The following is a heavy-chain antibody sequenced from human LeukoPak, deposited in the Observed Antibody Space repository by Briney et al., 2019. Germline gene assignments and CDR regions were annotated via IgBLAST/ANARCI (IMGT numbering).Heavy chain of an antibody. CDR2: ISAYNGNT. Sequence: ASVKVSCKASGYTFTSYGISWVRQAPGQGLEWMGWISAYNGNTNYAQKLQGRVTMTTDTSTSTAYMELRSLRSDDTAVYYCAKAFYGDYVSVPAGYWGQGTLVTVSS. CDR1: GYTFTSYG. V-gene: IGHV1-18*01. J-gene: IGHJ4*02. D-gene: IGHD4-17*01. CDR3: AKAFYGDYVSVPAGY.